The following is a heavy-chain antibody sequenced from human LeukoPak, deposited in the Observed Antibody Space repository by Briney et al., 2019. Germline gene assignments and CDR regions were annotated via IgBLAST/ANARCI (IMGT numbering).Heavy chain of an antibody. CDR3: ARDSAAGHYYYGMDV. Sequence: GGSLRLSCAASGFTFSSYGMHWVRQAPGKGLEWVAVIWYDGSNEYYADSVKGRFTISRDNSRNTLYLQMNSLRAEDTAVYYCARDSAAGHYYYGMDVWGQGTTVTVSS. V-gene: IGHV3-33*01. J-gene: IGHJ6*02. CDR1: GFTFSSYG. D-gene: IGHD6-13*01. CDR2: IWYDGSNE.